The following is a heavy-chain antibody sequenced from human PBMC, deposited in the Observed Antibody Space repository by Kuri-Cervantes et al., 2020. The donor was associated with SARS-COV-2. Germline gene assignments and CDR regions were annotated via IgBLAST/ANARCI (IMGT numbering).Heavy chain of an antibody. Sequence: GGSLRLSCAASGFTFSNAWMSWVHQAPGKGLEWVSAISGSGGSTHYADSVKGRFTISRDNSKNTLYLQMNSLRAEDTAVYYCAKDINWNTYYYYYGMDVWGQGTTVTVSS. CDR1: GFTFSNAW. V-gene: IGHV3-23*01. D-gene: IGHD1-20*01. CDR2: ISGSGGST. J-gene: IGHJ6*02. CDR3: AKDINWNTYYYYYGMDV.